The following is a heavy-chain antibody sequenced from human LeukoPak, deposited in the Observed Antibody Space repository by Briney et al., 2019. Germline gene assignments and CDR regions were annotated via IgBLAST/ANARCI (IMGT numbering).Heavy chain of an antibody. J-gene: IGHJ4*02. CDR1: GGSISDYY. V-gene: IGHV4-59*12. D-gene: IGHD3-10*01. Sequence: SETLSLTCTVSGGSISDYYWTWIRQPPGKGLEWIGHIYYSGNTIYNPSLKSRVTISVDTSKNQFSLKLSSVTAADTAVYYCARDLGSGSYYDDYWGQGTLVTVSS. CDR2: IYYSGNT. CDR3: ARDLGSGSYYDDY.